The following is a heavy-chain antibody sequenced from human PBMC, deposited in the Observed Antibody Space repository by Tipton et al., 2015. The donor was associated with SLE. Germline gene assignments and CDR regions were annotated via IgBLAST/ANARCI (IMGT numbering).Heavy chain of an antibody. J-gene: IGHJ6*02. D-gene: IGHD3-3*01. CDR2: IYTSGST. CDR3: ARGTFGVVIIPYYYYNMDV. CDR1: GGSISSYY. Sequence: TLSLTCTVSGGSISSYYWSWIRQPPGKGLEWIGYIYTSGSTNYNPSLKSRVTISVDTSKNQFSLKLSSVTAADTAVYYCARGTFGVVIIPYYYYNMDVWGQGTTVTVSS. V-gene: IGHV4-4*09.